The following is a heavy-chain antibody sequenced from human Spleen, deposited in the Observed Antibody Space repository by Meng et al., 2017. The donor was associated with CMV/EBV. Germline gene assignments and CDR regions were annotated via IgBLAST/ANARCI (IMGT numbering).Heavy chain of an antibody. V-gene: IGHV3-9*01. CDR3: AGRRYCSSTSCYTLAFDI. CDR2: ISWNSGSI. Sequence: SLKISCAASGFTFDDYAMHWVRQAPGKGLEWVSGISWNSGSIGYADSVKGRFTISRDNAKNSLYLQMNSLRAEDTALYYCAGRRYCSSTSCYTLAFDIWGQGTMVTVSS. J-gene: IGHJ3*02. D-gene: IGHD2-2*02. CDR1: GFTFDDYA.